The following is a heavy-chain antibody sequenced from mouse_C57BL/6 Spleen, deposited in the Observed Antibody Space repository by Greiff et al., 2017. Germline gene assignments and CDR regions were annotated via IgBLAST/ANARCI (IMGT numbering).Heavy chain of an antibody. V-gene: IGHV1-80*01. J-gene: IGHJ4*01. Sequence: QVHVKQSGAELVKPGASVKISCKASGYAFSSYWMNWVKQRPGKGLEWIGQIYPGDGDTNYNGKFKGKATLTADKSSSTAYMQLSSLTSEDSAVYFCAREVYYGNPQDAMDYWGQGTSVTVSS. D-gene: IGHD2-1*01. CDR1: GYAFSSYW. CDR3: AREVYYGNPQDAMDY. CDR2: IYPGDGDT.